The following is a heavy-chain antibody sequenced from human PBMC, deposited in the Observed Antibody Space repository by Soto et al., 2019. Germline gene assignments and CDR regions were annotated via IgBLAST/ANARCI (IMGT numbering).Heavy chain of an antibody. CDR2: SSDRRTGNT. D-gene: IGHD2-21*02. CDR3: TTWLTAHFDY. V-gene: IGHV3-23*01. Sequence: PGGSLRLSCAASGLTFSSYTLNWVRRAPGKGLEWVATSSDRRTGNTHYSDSVRGRFTLSRDYSRNILFLQMDSLRADDTALYYCTTWLTAHFDYWGRGTQVTVS. CDR1: GLTFSSYT. J-gene: IGHJ4*02.